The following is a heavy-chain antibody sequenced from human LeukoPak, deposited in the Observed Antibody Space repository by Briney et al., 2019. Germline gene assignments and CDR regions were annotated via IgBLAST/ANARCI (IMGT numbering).Heavy chain of an antibody. J-gene: IGHJ4*02. V-gene: IGHV4-61*02. D-gene: IGHD2-2*01. CDR3: AREAMGYCSSTSCYGEFDY. Sequence: PSETLSLTCTVSGGSISSGSYSWSWIRQPAGKGLEWIGRIYTSGSTNYNPSLKSRVTISVDTSKNQFSLKLSSVTAADTAVYYCAREAMGYCSSTSCYGEFDYWGQGTLVTVSS. CDR1: GGSISSGSYS. CDR2: IYTSGST.